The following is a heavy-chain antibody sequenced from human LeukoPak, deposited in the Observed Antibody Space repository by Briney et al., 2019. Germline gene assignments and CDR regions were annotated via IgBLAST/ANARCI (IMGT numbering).Heavy chain of an antibody. D-gene: IGHD6-19*01. CDR1: GGSISSYY. J-gene: IGHJ4*02. CDR3: ARDRGGRYSY. V-gene: IGHV4-59*01. CDR2: IYYSGST. Sequence: SETLSLTCTVSGGSISSYYWSWIRQPPGKGLEWIGYIYYSGSTNYNPSLKSRVTISVDTSKNQFSLKLSSVTAADTAVYYCARDRGGRYSYWGQGTLVTVSS.